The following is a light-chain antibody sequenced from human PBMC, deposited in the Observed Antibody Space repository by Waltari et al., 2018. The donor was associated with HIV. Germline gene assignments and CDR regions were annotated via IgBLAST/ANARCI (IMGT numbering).Light chain of an antibody. CDR1: SSDVGGYNY. CDR3: SSYTSSRTLV. J-gene: IGLJ3*02. V-gene: IGLV2-14*01. CDR2: EVN. Sequence: QSALTQPASVSGSPGQSITISCTGTSSDVGGYNYDSWYQQHPDKAPKLVIFEVNKRPSGVSNRFSGSKSGNTASLTISGLQAEDEADYYCSSYTSSRTLVFGGGTKLTVL.